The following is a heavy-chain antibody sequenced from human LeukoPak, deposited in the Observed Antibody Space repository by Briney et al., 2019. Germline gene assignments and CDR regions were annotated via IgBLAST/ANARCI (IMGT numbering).Heavy chain of an antibody. J-gene: IGHJ4*02. CDR1: GFTFSSYA. D-gene: IGHD4-17*01. CDR2: ISASAGT. Sequence: PGGSLRLSCAAFGFTFSSYAMSWVRQGPGKGLEWVSSISASAGTYYANSVKGRSTISRHNSKNTLYLQMNSLRAEDTAVYYCARLRIPNMHCFDKWGQGTLVTVSS. V-gene: IGHV3-23*01. CDR3: ARLRIPNMHCFDK.